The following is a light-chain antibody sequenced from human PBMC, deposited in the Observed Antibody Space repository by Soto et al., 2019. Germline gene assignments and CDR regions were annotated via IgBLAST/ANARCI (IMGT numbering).Light chain of an antibody. CDR1: QDINKY. V-gene: IGKV1-33*01. CDR3: QQYDILHRT. CDR2: DAS. J-gene: IGKJ2*02. Sequence: DLQMTQSPSSLSASVGDRVTITCQASQDINKYLNWYQQKPGKAPKLLIYDASNLETGVPSRFSGGGAGTHFTFCISSLQAEDLATYYCQQYDILHRTFGQGTKLELK.